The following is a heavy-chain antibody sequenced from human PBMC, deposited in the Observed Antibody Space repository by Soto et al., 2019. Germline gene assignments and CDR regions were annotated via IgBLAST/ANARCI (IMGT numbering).Heavy chain of an antibody. D-gene: IGHD3-10*01. CDR1: GGSISSYY. V-gene: IGHV4-59*08. CDR3: ARHGGITMVRGVNFDY. CDR2: IYYSGST. Sequence: QVQLQESGPGLVKPSETLSLTCTVSGGSISSYYWSWIRQPPGKGLEWIGYIYYSGSTNYNPSLKSRVTISVDTSKNQFSLKLSSVTAADTAVYYYARHGGITMVRGVNFDYWGQGTLVTVSS. J-gene: IGHJ4*02.